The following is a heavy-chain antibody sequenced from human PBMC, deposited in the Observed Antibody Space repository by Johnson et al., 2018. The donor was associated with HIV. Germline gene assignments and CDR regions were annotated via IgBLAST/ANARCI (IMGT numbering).Heavy chain of an antibody. CDR3: AKEDPWRRAFDI. CDR2: TSNDGSNK. V-gene: IGHV3-30*18. Sequence: QVQLVESGGGLVKPGGSLRLSCAVSGFTFSDAWMSWVRQAPGKGLEWVAVTSNDGSNKYYADSVKGRFTIYRDNFKNTLYLQMNGLRPEDTAVYYCAKEDPWRRAFDIWGQGTVVTVSS. D-gene: IGHD1-1*01. J-gene: IGHJ3*02. CDR1: GFTFSDAW.